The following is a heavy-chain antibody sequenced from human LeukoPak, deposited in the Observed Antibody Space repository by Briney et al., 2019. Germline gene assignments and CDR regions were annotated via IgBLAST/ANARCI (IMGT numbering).Heavy chain of an antibody. V-gene: IGHV3-48*03. J-gene: IGHJ3*02. CDR1: GFTFRSYE. D-gene: IGHD6-6*01. Sequence: GGSLRLSCAASGFTFRSYEMNWVRQAPGKGLECISYITSGGGSVSYADSVKGRFTISRDNAKNSLFLQMNSLRAEDTAIYYCASETESSSSNAFDIWGQGTMVTVSS. CDR2: ITSGGGSV. CDR3: ASETESSSSNAFDI.